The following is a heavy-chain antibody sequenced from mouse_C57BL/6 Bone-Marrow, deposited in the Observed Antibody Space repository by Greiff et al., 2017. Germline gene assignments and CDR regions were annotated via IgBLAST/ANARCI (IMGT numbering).Heavy chain of an antibody. V-gene: IGHV1-82*01. D-gene: IGHD1-1*01. Sequence: QVQLQQSGPELVKPGASVKISCKASGYAFSSSWMNWVKQRPGKGLEWIGRIYPGDGDTNYNGKFKGKATLTADKASSTAYMQNSSLTSENSAVYFCVGATVVYFDYWGQGTTLTVSS. J-gene: IGHJ2*01. CDR1: GYAFSSSW. CDR2: IYPGDGDT. CDR3: VGATVVYFDY.